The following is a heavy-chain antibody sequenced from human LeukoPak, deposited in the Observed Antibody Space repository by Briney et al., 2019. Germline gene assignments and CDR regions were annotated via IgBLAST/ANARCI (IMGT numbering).Heavy chain of an antibody. CDR3: ARQGYDSSGYYSSQWWGEWYFDL. Sequence: GESLKISCEASGYSFTTHWIGWVRQMPGKGLEWMGIIYPGDSETRYSPSFQGQVTISADKSISTAYLQWSSLRASDTAMYYCARQGYDSSGYYSSQWWGEWYFDLWGRGTLVTVSS. V-gene: IGHV5-51*01. CDR1: GYSFTTHW. CDR2: IYPGDSET. D-gene: IGHD3-22*01. J-gene: IGHJ2*01.